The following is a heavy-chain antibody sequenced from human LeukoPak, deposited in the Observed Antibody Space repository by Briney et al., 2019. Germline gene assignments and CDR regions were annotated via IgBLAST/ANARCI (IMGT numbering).Heavy chain of an antibody. Sequence: GGSLRLSCAASGFTFSSYAMSWVRQAPGKGLEWVSAISSNGAGTYYADSVKGRFTISRDNSKNTLYLQMNSLRAEDTAVYYCAKEVCGSTSCDVGSWGQGTLVTVSS. D-gene: IGHD2-2*01. CDR3: AKEVCGSTSCDVGS. V-gene: IGHV3-23*01. CDR1: GFTFSSYA. CDR2: ISSNGAGT. J-gene: IGHJ5*02.